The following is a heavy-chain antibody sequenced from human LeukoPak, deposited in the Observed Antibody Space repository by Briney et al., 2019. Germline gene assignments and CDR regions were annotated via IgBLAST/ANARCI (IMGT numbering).Heavy chain of an antibody. J-gene: IGHJ4*02. D-gene: IGHD6-6*01. CDR2: ISSSSSYI. Sequence: GGSLRLSCAASGFTFSSYAMSWVRQAPGKGLEWVSSISSSSSYIYYADSVKGRFTISRDNAKNSLYLQMNSLRAEDTAVYYCARKRASQGMDYWGQGTLVTVSS. V-gene: IGHV3-21*01. CDR1: GFTFSSYA. CDR3: ARKRASQGMDY.